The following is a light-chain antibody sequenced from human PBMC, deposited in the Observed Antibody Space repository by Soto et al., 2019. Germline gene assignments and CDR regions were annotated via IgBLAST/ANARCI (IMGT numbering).Light chain of an antibody. CDR2: DVS. J-gene: IGLJ1*01. V-gene: IGLV2-14*01. CDR1: SSDVGGYNY. Sequence: QSVLPQPSSVSGSPGESITISCTGTSSDVGGYNYVSWYQQHPGKAPKLMIYDVSNRPSGVSNRFSGSKSGNTASLTISGLQAEDEADYYCSSYTSSSTLPYVFGTGTKVTVL. CDR3: SSYTSSSTLPYV.